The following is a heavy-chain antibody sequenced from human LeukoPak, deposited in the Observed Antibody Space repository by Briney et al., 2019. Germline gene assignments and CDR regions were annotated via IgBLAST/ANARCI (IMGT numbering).Heavy chain of an antibody. Sequence: GGSLRLSCAASGFTFSSYCMSWVRLAPGRGLEWVSGINWNGGSTGYADSVKGRFTISRDNAKNSLYLQMNSLRAEDTALYYCARADIVVVVAASYYYMDVWGKGTTVTVSS. J-gene: IGHJ6*03. V-gene: IGHV3-20*04. CDR2: INWNGGST. D-gene: IGHD2-15*01. CDR1: GFTFSSYC. CDR3: ARADIVVVVAASYYYMDV.